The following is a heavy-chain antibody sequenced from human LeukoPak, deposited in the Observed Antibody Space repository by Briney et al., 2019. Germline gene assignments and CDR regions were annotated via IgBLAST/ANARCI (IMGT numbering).Heavy chain of an antibody. CDR1: GGSISSSGYY. V-gene: IGHV4-39*01. CDR3: ARHSNYYDSSGYVTPNSFYF. D-gene: IGHD3-22*01. Sequence: PSETLSLTCTVSGGSISSSGYYWGWIRQPPGKGLEWIGTMYYSGNSYYNPSLKSRVTISVDTSKSQFSLKLNSVTAADTAVYYCARHSNYYDSSGYVTPNSFYFWGQGTLVTVSS. J-gene: IGHJ4*02. CDR2: MYYSGNS.